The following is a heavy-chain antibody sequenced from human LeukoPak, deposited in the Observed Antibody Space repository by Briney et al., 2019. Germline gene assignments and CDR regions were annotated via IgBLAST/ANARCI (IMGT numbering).Heavy chain of an antibody. CDR3: ARVDGYGAYNWFDP. CDR1: GGSISSYY. V-gene: IGHV4-59*05. Sequence: PSETLSLTCTVSGGSISSYYWSWIRQPPGKGLEWIGSIYYSGSTYYNPSLKSRVTISVDTSKNQFSLKLSSVTAADTAVYYCARVDGYGAYNWFDPWGQGTLVTVSS. D-gene: IGHD4-17*01. CDR2: IYYSGST. J-gene: IGHJ5*02.